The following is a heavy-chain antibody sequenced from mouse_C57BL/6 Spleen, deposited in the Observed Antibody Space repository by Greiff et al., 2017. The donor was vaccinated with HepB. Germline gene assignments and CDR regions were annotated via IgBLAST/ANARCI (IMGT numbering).Heavy chain of an antibody. V-gene: IGHV1-78*01. Sequence: VQLQESVAGLVKPVASVKLACHVSGYTLPFHPVCWLMQRPEQGLEWIGYIYPSDGSTKYNEKVKGKATLTADKSSSTAYMQLNSLTSEDSAFYFSARYDYYSSSIDYWGQGTTPPVSS. D-gene: IGHD1-1*01. CDR2: IYPSDGST. CDR3: ARYDYYSSSIDY. J-gene: IGHJ2*01. CDR1: GYTLPFHP.